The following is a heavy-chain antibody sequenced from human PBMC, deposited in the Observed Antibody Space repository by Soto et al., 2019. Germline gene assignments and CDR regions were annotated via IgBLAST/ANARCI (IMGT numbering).Heavy chain of an antibody. J-gene: IGHJ4*02. V-gene: IGHV1-69*13. CDR2: IIPMFDTP. CDR1: GGTFSSDS. CDR3: ARSGGLDRDFNY. Sequence: SVKVSCKASGGTFSSDSFSWVRQAPGQGLEWMGGIIPMFDTPVYAQKFQDRVTITADESTSTAYMQLSSLRSGDTAVYYCARSGGLDRDFNYWGQGSLVTVSS. D-gene: IGHD2-15*01.